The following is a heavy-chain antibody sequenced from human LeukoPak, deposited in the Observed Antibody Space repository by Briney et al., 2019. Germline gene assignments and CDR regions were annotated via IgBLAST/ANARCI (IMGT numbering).Heavy chain of an antibody. V-gene: IGHV1-69*13. CDR3: ARGVGHRGQEHSYVYYFDY. Sequence: SVKVSCKASGGTFSSYAISWVRQAPGQGLEWMGGIIPIFGTANYAQKFQGRVTITADESTSTAYMELSSLRSEDTAVYYCARGVGHRGQEHSYVYYFDYWGQGPLVTVSS. CDR2: IIPIFGTA. CDR1: GGTFSSYA. D-gene: IGHD5-18*01. J-gene: IGHJ4*02.